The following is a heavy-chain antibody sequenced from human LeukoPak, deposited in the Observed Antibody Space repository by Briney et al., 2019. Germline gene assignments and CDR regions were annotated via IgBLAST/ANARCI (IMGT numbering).Heavy chain of an antibody. V-gene: IGHV4-38-2*01. CDR3: ASFDSGSYYGPGLAYDY. CDR2: IYHSGST. CDR1: GYSISSGYY. J-gene: IGHJ4*02. Sequence: PSETLSLTCAVSGYSISSGYYWGWIRQPPGKGLEWIGRIYHSGSTNYNPSPKKRVTISVATSKNQSSLKLSSVTAADTAVYYCASFDSGSYYGPGLAYDYWGQGTLVTVSS. D-gene: IGHD1-26*01.